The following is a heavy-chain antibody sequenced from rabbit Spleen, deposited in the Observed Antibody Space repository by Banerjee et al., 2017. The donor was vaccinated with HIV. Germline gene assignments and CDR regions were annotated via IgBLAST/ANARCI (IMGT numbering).Heavy chain of an antibody. CDR3: ARDLPGVIGWNFGW. Sequence: EQLEESGGGLVKPEGSLTLTCKASGVSFGDRDVMCWVRQAPGKGLEWIACIDAGSSSFTYFATWAKGRYTFSKTSSTTVTLEMTSLTAADTATYFCARDLPGVIGWNFGWWGQGTLVTVS. J-gene: IGHJ4*01. CDR1: GVSFGDRDV. V-gene: IGHV1S45*01. D-gene: IGHD1-1*01. CDR2: IDAGSSSFT.